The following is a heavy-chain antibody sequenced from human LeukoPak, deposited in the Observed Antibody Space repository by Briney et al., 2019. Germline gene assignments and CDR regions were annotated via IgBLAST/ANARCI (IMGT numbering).Heavy chain of an antibody. CDR1: GFKFGDDA. V-gene: IGHV3-21*01. CDR2: ISSSSSYI. D-gene: IGHD3-10*01. CDR3: ARGLLWFGELLGYYYMDV. J-gene: IGHJ6*03. Sequence: SGGSLRLSCTASGFKFGDDAMSWVRQAPGKGLEWVSSISSSSSYIYYADSVKGRFTISRDNAKNSLYLQMNSLRAEDTAVYYCARGLLWFGELLGYYYMDVWGKGTTVTISS.